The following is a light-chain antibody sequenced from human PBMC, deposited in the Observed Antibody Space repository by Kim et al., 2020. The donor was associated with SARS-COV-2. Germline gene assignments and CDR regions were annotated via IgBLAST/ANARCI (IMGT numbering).Light chain of an antibody. CDR3: QQYGSSSYT. Sequence: LSPGERATLYCRASQSVSSSYLAWYQQKPGQAPRLLIYGASSRATGIPDRFSGSGSGTDFTLTISRLEPEDFAVYYCQQYGSSSYTFGQGTKLEIK. J-gene: IGKJ2*01. CDR1: QSVSSSY. V-gene: IGKV3-20*01. CDR2: GAS.